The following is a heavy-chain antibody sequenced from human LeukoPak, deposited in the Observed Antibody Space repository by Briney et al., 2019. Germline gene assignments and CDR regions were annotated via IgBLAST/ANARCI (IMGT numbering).Heavy chain of an antibody. D-gene: IGHD3-10*01. J-gene: IGHJ4*02. CDR1: GYTLTDYY. CDR3: ARVPRSGSYIYFDY. CDR2: INPNTGGT. V-gene: IGHV1-2*06. Sequence: ASVKVSCKASGYTLTDYYMHWVRQAPGQGLEWMGRINPNTGGTNYAQNFQGRVTMTRDTSISTVYMELSSLRSDDTALYYCARVPRSGSYIYFDYWGQGTLVTVSS.